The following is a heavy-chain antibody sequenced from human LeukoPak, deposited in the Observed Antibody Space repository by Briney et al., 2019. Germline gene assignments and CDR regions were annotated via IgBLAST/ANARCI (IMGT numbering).Heavy chain of an antibody. CDR1: GFTFNNYA. D-gene: IGHD3-9*01. CDR2: ISYDGSNK. V-gene: IGHV3-30*18. Sequence: HPGGSLRLSCAASGFTFNNYAMNWVRQAPGKGLELVAVISYDGSNKYYVDSVKGRFTISKDNSKNTLYLQMNSLRAEDTAVYYCAKDRDILTGYLDYWGQGTLVTVSS. CDR3: AKDRDILTGYLDY. J-gene: IGHJ4*02.